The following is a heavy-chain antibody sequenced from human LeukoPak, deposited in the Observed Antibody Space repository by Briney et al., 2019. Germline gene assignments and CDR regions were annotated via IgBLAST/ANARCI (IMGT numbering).Heavy chain of an antibody. CDR2: IKSDGSST. J-gene: IGHJ6*02. CDR3: TRGGELESHSYYYYYGMDV. Sequence: HPGGSLRLSCAASGFTFSHYWMHWVRQAPGKGLVWVSRIKSDGSSTDYADSVKGRFTISRDNSKNTLYLQMNSLKTEDTAVYYCTRGGELESHSYYYYYGMDVWGQGTTVTVSS. CDR1: GFTFSHYW. V-gene: IGHV3-74*01. D-gene: IGHD1-26*01.